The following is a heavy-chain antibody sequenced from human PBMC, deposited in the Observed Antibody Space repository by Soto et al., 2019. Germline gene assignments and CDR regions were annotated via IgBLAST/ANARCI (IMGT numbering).Heavy chain of an antibody. J-gene: IGHJ6*02. CDR3: ARGKSYDFWSGYYPGGYYYYGMDV. V-gene: IGHV4-34*01. CDR2: INHSGST. CDR1: GGSFSGYY. D-gene: IGHD3-3*01. Sequence: SETLSLTCAVYGGSFSGYYWSWIRQPPGKGLEWIGEINHSGSTNYNPSLKSRVTISVDTSKNQFSLKLSSVTAADTAVYYCARGKSYDFWSGYYPGGYYYYGMDVWGQGTTVTVSS.